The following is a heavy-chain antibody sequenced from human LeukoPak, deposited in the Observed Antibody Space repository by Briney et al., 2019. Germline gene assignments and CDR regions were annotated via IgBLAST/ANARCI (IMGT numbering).Heavy chain of an antibody. Sequence: SETLSLTCTVSGGSISSSSYYWRWIRQPPGKGLEWIGSIYYSGSTYYNPSLKSRVTISVDTSKNQFSLKLSSVTAADTAVYYCARPYCGGDCYYALNWYFDLWGRGTLVTVSS. D-gene: IGHD2-21*02. CDR2: IYYSGST. J-gene: IGHJ2*01. CDR3: ARPYCGGDCYYALNWYFDL. V-gene: IGHV4-39*01. CDR1: GGSISSSSYY.